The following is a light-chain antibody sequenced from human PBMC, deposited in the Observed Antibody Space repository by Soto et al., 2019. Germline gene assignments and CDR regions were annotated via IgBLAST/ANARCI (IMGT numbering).Light chain of an antibody. Sequence: QSALTQPASVSGSPGQSITISCSGTSSDVATFNVVSWFQQYPGKAPKLIIYEGTKRPSGVSSRFSGSRSGNTASLTISGLQAEDEADYYCSSYTPTTWVFGGGTKLTVL. V-gene: IGLV2-14*02. CDR3: SSYTPTTWV. CDR1: SSDVATFNV. CDR2: EGT. J-gene: IGLJ3*02.